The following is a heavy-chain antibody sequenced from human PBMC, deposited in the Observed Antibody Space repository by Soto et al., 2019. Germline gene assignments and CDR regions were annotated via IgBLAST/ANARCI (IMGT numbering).Heavy chain of an antibody. D-gene: IGHD2-8*01. Sequence: QVQLVQSGAEVKKPGASVKVSCKASGYTFTGYYMHWVRQSPGQGREWMGWINPNSGGTNYAQKFQGRVTMTRDTSISTAYMELSRLRSDDTAVYYCARDLPYCTNGVCPPYLADYWGQGTLVTVSS. J-gene: IGHJ4*02. CDR2: INPNSGGT. V-gene: IGHV1-2*02. CDR1: GYTFTGYY. CDR3: ARDLPYCTNGVCPPYLADY.